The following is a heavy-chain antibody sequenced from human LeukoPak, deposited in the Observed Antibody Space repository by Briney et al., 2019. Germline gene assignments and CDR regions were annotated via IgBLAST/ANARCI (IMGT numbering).Heavy chain of an antibody. CDR2: IRYDGSEE. CDR1: GKTFSSYG. V-gene: IGHV3-30*02. D-gene: IGHD5-18*01. J-gene: IGHJ4*02. Sequence: GGAPRLSCAASGKTFSSYGMHRVRPAPSKGVDWVAFIRYDGSEEYYADSVKGRFTISRDNSKKTLYLQMNSLRAEDTAVYYCAKGYTYTFDYFDSWGQGTLVTVSS. CDR3: AKGYTYTFDYFDS.